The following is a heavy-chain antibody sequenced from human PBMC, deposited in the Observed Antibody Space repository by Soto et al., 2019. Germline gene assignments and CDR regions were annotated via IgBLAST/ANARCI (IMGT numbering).Heavy chain of an antibody. D-gene: IGHD5-12*01. J-gene: IGHJ4*02. CDR3: ARHRVPSVYDPIPGCFDS. CDR1: GGSISSISSY. V-gene: IGHV4-39*01. Sequence: SETLSLTCTVSGGSISSISSYWGWIRQPPGKGLEWIGSMSYSGSTYNNLSLKSRVTLSVDTSQSRISLKLTSVTAADTAVYYCARHRVPSVYDPIPGCFDSWGQGILVTVSS. CDR2: MSYSGST.